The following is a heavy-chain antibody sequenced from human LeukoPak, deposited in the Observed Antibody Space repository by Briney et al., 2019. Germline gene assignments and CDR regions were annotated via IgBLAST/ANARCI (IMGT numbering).Heavy chain of an antibody. J-gene: IGHJ4*02. V-gene: IGHV3-7*01. Sequence: GGSLRLSCAASGFTFSSYWMSWVRQAPGKGLEWVANINEDGSEKYYVDSVKGRFTISRDNAKNSLFLQMNSLRAEDTAVYYCARDLVRYNYDTEDYWGQGTLVTVSS. CDR1: GFTFSSYW. D-gene: IGHD1-1*01. CDR3: ARDLVRYNYDTEDY. CDR2: INEDGSEK.